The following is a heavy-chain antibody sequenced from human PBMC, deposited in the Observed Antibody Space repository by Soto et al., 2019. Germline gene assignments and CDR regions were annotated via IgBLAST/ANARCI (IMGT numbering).Heavy chain of an antibody. CDR3: AKNLTRTGRFDN. V-gene: IGHV4-39*01. Sequence: PSETRSLTCSLSGASITSTTYFWAWILHPPGKGLEWVGSIYYSVKTHYNPSLKSRTTISVDRSRNQFSLQVSSVTAADTAVYYCAKNLTRTGRFDNLGNGNVVTVSS. CDR2: IYYSVKT. CDR1: GASITSTTYF. J-gene: IGHJ4*01. D-gene: IGHD2-2*01.